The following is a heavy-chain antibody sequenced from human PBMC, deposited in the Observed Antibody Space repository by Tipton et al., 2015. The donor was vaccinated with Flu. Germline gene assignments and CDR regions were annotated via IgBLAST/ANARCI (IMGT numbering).Heavy chain of an antibody. CDR3: VRDHNWALDY. CDR2: IRSSDNAV. Sequence: SLRLSCAASGFTFSDYSMNWVRQAPGKGLEWVSYIRSSDNAVYYADSVKGRFTISRDDAKNSLSLQITSLRDEDTALYYCVRDHNWALDYWGQGTLVTVSS. CDR1: GFTFSDYS. D-gene: IGHD1-1*01. V-gene: IGHV3-48*02. J-gene: IGHJ4*02.